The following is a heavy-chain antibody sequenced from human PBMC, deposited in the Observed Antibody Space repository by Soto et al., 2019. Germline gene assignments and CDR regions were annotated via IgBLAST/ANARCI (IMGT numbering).Heavy chain of an antibody. CDR3: ARDTYYYGSGSYSP. CDR1: GFTFSSYS. D-gene: IGHD3-10*01. Sequence: EVQLVESGGGLFKRGGSLRLSCTASGFTFSSYSRNWVRHAPGKGLERVSSISSSSSYIYYADSVKGRFTISRDNAKNSLYLQMNSLRAEDTAVYYCARDTYYYGSGSYSPWGQGTLVTVSS. J-gene: IGHJ5*02. V-gene: IGHV3-21*01. CDR2: ISSSSSYI.